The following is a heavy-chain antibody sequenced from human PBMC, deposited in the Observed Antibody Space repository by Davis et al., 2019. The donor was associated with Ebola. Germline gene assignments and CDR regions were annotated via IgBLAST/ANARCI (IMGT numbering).Heavy chain of an antibody. CDR2: IYYSGST. D-gene: IGHD5-24*01. Sequence: SETLSLTCTVSGGSISSSSYYWSWIRQPPGKGLEWIGYIYYSGSTNYNPSLKSRVTISVDTSKNQFSLRMSSVTATDTAFYYCARHRRGMDWFDPWGQGILVTVSS. CDR3: ARHRRGMDWFDP. CDR1: GGSISSSSYY. V-gene: IGHV4-61*05. J-gene: IGHJ5*02.